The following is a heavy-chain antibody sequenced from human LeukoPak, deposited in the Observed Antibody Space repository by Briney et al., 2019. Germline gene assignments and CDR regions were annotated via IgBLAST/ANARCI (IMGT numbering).Heavy chain of an antibody. CDR1: GGSISSYY. Sequence: SETLSLTCTVSGGSISSYYWSWIRQPPGKGLEWIGYIYYSGSTNYNPSLKSRVTISVDTSKNQFSLKLSSVTAADTAVSYCARTTVVTPSGMDVWGQGTTVTVSS. CDR3: ARTTVVTPSGMDV. V-gene: IGHV4-59*01. D-gene: IGHD4-23*01. CDR2: IYYSGST. J-gene: IGHJ6*02.